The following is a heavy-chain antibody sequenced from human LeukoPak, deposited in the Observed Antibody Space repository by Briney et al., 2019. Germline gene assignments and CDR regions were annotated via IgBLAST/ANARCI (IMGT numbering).Heavy chain of an antibody. CDR2: IFFSGSA. D-gene: IGHD6-13*01. CDR3: ARDRPDYSSRGWFDP. Sequence: SETLSLACTVSGGSISSYYWSWIRQPPGKGLEWIGYIFFSGSAIYNPSLKSRITISVDTSKNQFSLKLNSVTAADTAVYYCARDRPDYSSRGWFDPWGQGTLVTVSS. CDR1: GGSISSYY. V-gene: IGHV4-59*12. J-gene: IGHJ5*02.